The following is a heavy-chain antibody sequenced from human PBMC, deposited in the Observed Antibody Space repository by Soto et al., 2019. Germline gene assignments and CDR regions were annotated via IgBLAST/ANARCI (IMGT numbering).Heavy chain of an antibody. D-gene: IGHD3-16*01. J-gene: IGHJ6*02. Sequence: QVQLVQSRAEVKNPGASVKVSCKASGYSFTRYGIAWARQAPGQGLEWMGWINTYNGNTNYAQNLQGRVTLTTDTSTNTAYVELTSLRSNDTAIYYCAMVDVYVTPSPQDVWGQGTTVIVSS. CDR1: GYSFTRYG. V-gene: IGHV1-18*01. CDR3: AMVDVYVTPSPQDV. CDR2: INTYNGNT.